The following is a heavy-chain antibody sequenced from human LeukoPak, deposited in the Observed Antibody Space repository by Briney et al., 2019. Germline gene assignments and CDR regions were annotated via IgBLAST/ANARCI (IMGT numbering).Heavy chain of an antibody. V-gene: IGHV6-1*01. CDR3: ARGGYDGYYYYMDV. CDR2: TYYRSKWYR. CDR1: GDSVFSNTAA. Sequence: SQILSLTCAISGDSVFSNTAAWNWIRQSPSRGLEWLGRTYYRSKWYRDYAPSMKSRIIINPDTSKNHFSLQLSFLTPEDTAVYYCARGGYDGYYYYMDVWDKGATVIVSS. J-gene: IGHJ6*03. D-gene: IGHD5-12*01.